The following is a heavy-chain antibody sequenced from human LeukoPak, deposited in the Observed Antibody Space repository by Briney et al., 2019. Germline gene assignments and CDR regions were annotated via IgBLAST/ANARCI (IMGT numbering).Heavy chain of an antibody. D-gene: IGHD6-19*01. Sequence: TGGSLRLSCAASGFTFSSYAMHWVRQAPGKGLEWVAVISYDGSNKYYADSVNGRFTISRDNSKNTLYLQMNGLRAEDTAVYYCARDIVWIAVAGAFDYWGQGTLVTVSS. CDR1: GFTFSSYA. CDR2: ISYDGSNK. CDR3: ARDIVWIAVAGAFDY. J-gene: IGHJ4*02. V-gene: IGHV3-30-3*01.